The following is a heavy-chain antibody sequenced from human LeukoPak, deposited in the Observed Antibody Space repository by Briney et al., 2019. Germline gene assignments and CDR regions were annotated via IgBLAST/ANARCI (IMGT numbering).Heavy chain of an antibody. V-gene: IGHV1-18*04. J-gene: IGHJ5*02. CDR3: ARGCSSTSCYSTEDWFDP. CDR2: ISAYNGNT. CDR1: GYTFTGYY. Sequence: ASVKVSCKASGYTFTGYYMHWVRPAPGQALEWMGLISAYNGNTNYAQKFQGRVTMTTDTSTSTAYMELRSLRSDDTAVYYCARGCSSTSCYSTEDWFDPWGQGTLVTVSS. D-gene: IGHD2-2*01.